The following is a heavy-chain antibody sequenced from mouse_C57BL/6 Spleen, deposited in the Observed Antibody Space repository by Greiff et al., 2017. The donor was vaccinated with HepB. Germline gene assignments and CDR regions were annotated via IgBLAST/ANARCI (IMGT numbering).Heavy chain of an antibody. J-gene: IGHJ2*01. D-gene: IGHD1-1*01. CDR1: GYTFTDYE. CDR2: IDPETGGT. V-gene: IGHV1-15*01. Sequence: VQLQQSGAELVRPGASVTLSCKASGYTFTDYEMHWVKQTPVHGLEWIGAIDPETGGTAYNQKFKGKAILTADKSSSTAYMELRSLTSEDSAVYYGTKGLCCGSSPYYFDYWGQGTTLTVSS. CDR3: TKGLCCGSSPYYFDY.